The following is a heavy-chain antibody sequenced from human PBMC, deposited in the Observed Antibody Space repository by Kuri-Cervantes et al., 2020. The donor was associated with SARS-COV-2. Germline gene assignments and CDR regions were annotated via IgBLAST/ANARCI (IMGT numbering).Heavy chain of an antibody. CDR2: INAGNGNT. V-gene: IGHV1-3*01. CDR3: ARGGSYYLDEYYFDY. J-gene: IGHJ4*02. CDR1: GYTFTSYA. D-gene: IGHD1-26*01. Sequence: ASVKVSCKASGYTFTSYAMHWVRQAPGQRLEWMGWINAGNGNTKYSQKFQGRVTITRDTSASTVYMELSSLRSEDTAVYYCARGGSYYLDEYYFDYWGQGTLVTVSS.